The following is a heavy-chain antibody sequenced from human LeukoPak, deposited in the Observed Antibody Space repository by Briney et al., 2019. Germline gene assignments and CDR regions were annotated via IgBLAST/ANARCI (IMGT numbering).Heavy chain of an antibody. CDR1: GYTFTGYY. D-gene: IGHD3-22*01. CDR2: INPNSGGT. CDR3: ARSLSAGYYIFDY. J-gene: IGHJ4*02. Sequence: ASVKVSCKASGYTFTGYYMHWVRQAPGQGLEWMGWINPNSGGTNYAQKFQGRVTMARDTSISTAYMELRSLRSDDTAVYYCARSLSAGYYIFDYWGQGTLITVSS. V-gene: IGHV1-2*02.